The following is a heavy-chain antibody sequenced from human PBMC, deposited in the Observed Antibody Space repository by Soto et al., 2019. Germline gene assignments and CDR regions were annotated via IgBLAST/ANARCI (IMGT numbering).Heavy chain of an antibody. CDR3: ARGGGDYVYLYYYYYGMDV. D-gene: IGHD4-17*01. CDR1: GGSFSGCY. V-gene: IGHV4-34*01. Sequence: SETLSLTCAVYGGSFSGCYWSWIRQPPGKGLEWIGEINHSGSTNYNPSLKSRVTISVDTSKNQFSLKLSSVTAADTAVYYCARGGGDYVYLYYYYYGMDVRGQGTTVTVSS. CDR2: INHSGST. J-gene: IGHJ6*02.